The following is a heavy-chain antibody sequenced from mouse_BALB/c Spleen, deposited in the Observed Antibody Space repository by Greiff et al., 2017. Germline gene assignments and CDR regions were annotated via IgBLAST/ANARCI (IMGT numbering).Heavy chain of an antibody. V-gene: IGHV14-4*02. D-gene: IGHD6-1*01. J-gene: IGHJ4*01. CDR2: IDPENGDT. CDR1: GFNIKDYY. CDR3: NVAGAAMDY. Sequence: VQLQQSGAELVRSGASVKLSCTASGFNIKDYYMHWVKQRPEQGLEWIGWIDPENGDTEYAPKFQGKATMTADTSSNTAYLQLSSLTSEDTAVYYCNVAGAAMDYWGQGTSVTVSS.